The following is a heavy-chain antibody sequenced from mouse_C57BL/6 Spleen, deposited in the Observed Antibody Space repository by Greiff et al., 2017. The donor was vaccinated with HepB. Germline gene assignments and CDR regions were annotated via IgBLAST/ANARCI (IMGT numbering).Heavy chain of an antibody. Sequence: VQLQQPGAELVRPGSSVKLSCKASGYTFTSYWMHWVKQRPIQGLEWIGNIDPSDSETHYNQKFKDKATLTVDKSSSTAYMQLSSLTSEDSAVYYCARASEGYYSNRWYFDVWGTGTTVTVSS. CDR2: IDPSDSET. D-gene: IGHD2-5*01. V-gene: IGHV1-52*01. J-gene: IGHJ1*03. CDR1: GYTFTSYW. CDR3: ARASEGYYSNRWYFDV.